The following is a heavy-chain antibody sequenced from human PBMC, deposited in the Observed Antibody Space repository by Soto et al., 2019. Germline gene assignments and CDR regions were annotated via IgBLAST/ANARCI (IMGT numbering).Heavy chain of an antibody. Sequence: LRLSCAASGLTFSSSAISCVRQAPGKWLEWVSAVSANGQGIYYADSVRGRFTISRDNSKNTVFLHMDSLSAEDTAVYYCAKDRHYPRDYFHYWGQGTLVTVSS. D-gene: IGHD3-10*01. CDR1: GLTFSSSA. CDR2: VSANGQGI. CDR3: AKDRHYPRDYFHY. J-gene: IGHJ4*02. V-gene: IGHV3-23*01.